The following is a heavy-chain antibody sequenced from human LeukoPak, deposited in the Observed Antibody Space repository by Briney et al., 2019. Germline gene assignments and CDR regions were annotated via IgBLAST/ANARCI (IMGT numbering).Heavy chain of an antibody. J-gene: IGHJ4*02. CDR3: ARALGIKVPAANY. Sequence: GASVKVSCKASGYTFLSYDINWVRQATGQGLEWMGWMSPNSGNTGYAQQFQGRVTMTRDTSISTAYMELSRLRSDDTAVYYCARALGIKVPAANYWGQGTLVTVSS. CDR1: GYTFLSYD. V-gene: IGHV1-8*01. D-gene: IGHD2-2*01. CDR2: MSPNSGNT.